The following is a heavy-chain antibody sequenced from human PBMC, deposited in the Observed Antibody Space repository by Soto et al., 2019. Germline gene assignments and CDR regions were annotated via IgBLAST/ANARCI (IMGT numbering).Heavy chain of an antibody. CDR3: ARDCSGGSCYGEHWFDP. J-gene: IGHJ5*02. V-gene: IGHV4-59*01. CDR2: IYYSGST. CDR1: GGSISSYY. D-gene: IGHD2-15*01. Sequence: QVQLQESGPGLVKPSETLSLTCTVSGGSISSYYWSWIRQPPGKGLEWIGYIYYSGSTNYNPSLKGRVTVSVDTSKNQFSLKLSSVTAADTAVYYCARDCSGGSCYGEHWFDPWGQGTLVTVSS.